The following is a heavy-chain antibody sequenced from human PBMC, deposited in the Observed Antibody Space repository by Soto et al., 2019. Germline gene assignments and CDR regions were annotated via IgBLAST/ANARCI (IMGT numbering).Heavy chain of an antibody. V-gene: IGHV1-69*01. Sequence: VQLVQSGAEVKKPGSSVKVSCKASGDTFSSYAINWVRQAPGQGFEWMGGIIPMFGTANYAQKFKGRVTITAGESTSTVYMELSSLRSEDTAVYYCARVGPAHYYDSSGYYSPLDYWGQGTLVTVSS. CDR1: GDTFSSYA. J-gene: IGHJ4*02. CDR2: IIPMFGTA. D-gene: IGHD3-22*01. CDR3: ARVGPAHYYDSSGYYSPLDY.